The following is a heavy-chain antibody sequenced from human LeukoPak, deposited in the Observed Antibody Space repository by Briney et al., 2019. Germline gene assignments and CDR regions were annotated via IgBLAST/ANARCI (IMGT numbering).Heavy chain of an antibody. CDR1: GFTFSSYW. V-gene: IGHV3-74*01. Sequence: GGSLRLSCAASGFTFSSYWMHWVRQAPGRGLVWVSRISSDGSRTIYADSVKGRFTISRDNAKNTLYLQMNSLRAEDAAVYYCARDWGGYGPTSHDYWGQGALVTVSS. CDR2: ISSDGSRT. CDR3: ARDWGGYGPTSHDY. J-gene: IGHJ4*02. D-gene: IGHD3-16*01.